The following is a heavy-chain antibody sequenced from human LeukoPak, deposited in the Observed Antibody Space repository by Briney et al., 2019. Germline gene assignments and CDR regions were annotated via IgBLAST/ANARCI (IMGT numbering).Heavy chain of an antibody. CDR1: GGSISSYY. V-gene: IGHV4-59*08. J-gene: IGHJ4*02. D-gene: IGHD4-17*01. CDR3: ARRLNTVTTYYFDY. CDR2: IYYSGST. Sequence: SETLSLTCTVSGGSISSYYWSWIRQPPGKGLEWIGYIYYSGSTNYNPSLKSRVTISVDTSKNQFSLKLSSVTAADTAVYYCARRLNTVTTYYFDYWGQGTLVTVPS.